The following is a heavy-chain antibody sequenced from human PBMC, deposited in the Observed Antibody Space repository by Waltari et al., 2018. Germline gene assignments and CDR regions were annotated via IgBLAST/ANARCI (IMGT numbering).Heavy chain of an antibody. V-gene: IGHV3-48*04. Sequence: EVQLVESGGGLVQPGGSLRLSCSASGFTCSTYSLNWVRQAPGEGLELVSYISSSSSTIYYADSVKGRFTISRDNAKNSLYLQMNSLRAEDTAVYYCARDGTIGVDYWGQGTLVTVSS. CDR1: GFTCSTYS. CDR3: ARDGTIGVDY. CDR2: ISSSSSTI. J-gene: IGHJ4*02. D-gene: IGHD1-26*01.